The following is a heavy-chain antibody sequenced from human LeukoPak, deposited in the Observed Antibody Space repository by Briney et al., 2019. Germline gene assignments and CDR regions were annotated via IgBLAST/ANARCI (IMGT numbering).Heavy chain of an antibody. V-gene: IGHV1-2*02. Sequence: ASVKVSCKASGYTLTGYYMHWVRQAPGQGLEWMGWINPNSGGTNYAQKFQGRVTMTRDTSISTAYMELSRLRSDDTAVYYCARDSGYCSGGSCSISFDYWGQGTLVTVSS. J-gene: IGHJ4*02. CDR3: ARDSGYCSGGSCSISFDY. CDR2: INPNSGGT. D-gene: IGHD2-15*01. CDR1: GYTLTGYY.